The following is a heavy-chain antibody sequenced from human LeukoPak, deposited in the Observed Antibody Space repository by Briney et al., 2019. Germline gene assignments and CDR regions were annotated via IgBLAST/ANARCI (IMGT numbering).Heavy chain of an antibody. Sequence: GGSLRLSCAASGFTVSSNYMSWVRQAPGKGLEWVSAISGTGGSTYYADSVKGRFTISRDNSKNTLYLQMNSLRAEDTAVYYCAFDYASGSYLGFDYWGQETLVTVSS. V-gene: IGHV3-23*01. D-gene: IGHD3-10*01. CDR2: ISGTGGST. CDR1: GFTVSSNY. CDR3: AFDYASGSYLGFDY. J-gene: IGHJ4*02.